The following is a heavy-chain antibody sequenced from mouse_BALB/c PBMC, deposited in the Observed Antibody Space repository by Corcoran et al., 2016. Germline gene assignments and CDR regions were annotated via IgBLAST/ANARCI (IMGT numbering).Heavy chain of an antibody. D-gene: IGHD3-3*01. CDR2: IDPANGNT. V-gene: IGHV14-3*02. CDR1: GFHTTDTY. CDR3: TNGDGYFDV. J-gene: IGHJ1*01. Sequence: VQLQQSGAALVKPGASVKLSCTASGFHTTDTYMHWVRQRPEQGLEWFGRIDPANGNTKYDPKFQGKATITADTSSNTAYLQLSSLTSEDTAVYYCTNGDGYFDVWGAGTTVTVSS.